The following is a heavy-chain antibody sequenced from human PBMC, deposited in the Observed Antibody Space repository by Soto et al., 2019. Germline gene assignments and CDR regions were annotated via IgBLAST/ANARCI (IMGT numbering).Heavy chain of an antibody. CDR2: ISHDGRGT. J-gene: IGHJ4*02. V-gene: IGHV3-30*04. CDR3: AREPYGDSQYFDS. CDR1: GFTFNSLS. D-gene: IGHD2-21*02. Sequence: QVQLVESGGGMVQPGTSLRLSCAASGFTFNSLSLHWVRQRPDKGLEWVAVISHDGRGTFYADFVKGRFTVSRDNSKNTIYLQVNSLRAEDTAVYYCAREPYGDSQYFDSWGQGTLVTVSS.